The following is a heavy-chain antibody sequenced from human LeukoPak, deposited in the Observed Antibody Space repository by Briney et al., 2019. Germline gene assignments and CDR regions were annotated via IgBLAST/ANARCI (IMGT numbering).Heavy chain of an antibody. CDR2: IYYSGST. J-gene: IGHJ5*02. Sequence: SETLSLTCTVSGDSISSSSYYWGWIRQPPGEGLEWIGSIYYSGSTYYNPSLKSRVTISVDTSKNQFSLKLSSVTAADTAVYYCARDTLWFDPWGRGTLVTVSS. V-gene: IGHV4-39*07. D-gene: IGHD2-15*01. CDR3: ARDTLWFDP. CDR1: GDSISSSSYY.